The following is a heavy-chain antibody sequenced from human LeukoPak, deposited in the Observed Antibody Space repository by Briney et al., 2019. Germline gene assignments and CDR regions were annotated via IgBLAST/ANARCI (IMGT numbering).Heavy chain of an antibody. CDR3: ATWTGSGYVTPFDC. D-gene: IGHD5-12*01. V-gene: IGHV3-33*01. Sequence: GGSLRLSCAASGFTFSSYGMPWVRQAPGKGLEWVAVIWYDGSNKYYADSVKGRFTITRDNSKNTLYLQMNSLRAEDTAVYYCATWTGSGYVTPFDCWGQGTLVTVSS. CDR2: IWYDGSNK. CDR1: GFTFSSYG. J-gene: IGHJ4*02.